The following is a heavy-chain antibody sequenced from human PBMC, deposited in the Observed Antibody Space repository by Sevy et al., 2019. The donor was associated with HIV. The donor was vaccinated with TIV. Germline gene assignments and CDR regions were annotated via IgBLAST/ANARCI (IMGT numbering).Heavy chain of an antibody. J-gene: IGHJ4*02. V-gene: IGHV3-23*01. CDR1: GFTFSSYA. CDR3: VTRGGLVGATDFDY. CDR2: ISGNGGST. Sequence: GGSLRLSCAASGFTFSSYAMSWVRQAPGKGLEWVSAISGNGGSTYYADSVKGRFTISRDNFKKTLYLQMSSLRAEDTAVYYCVTRGGLVGATDFDYWGQGTRVTVSS. D-gene: IGHD1-26*01.